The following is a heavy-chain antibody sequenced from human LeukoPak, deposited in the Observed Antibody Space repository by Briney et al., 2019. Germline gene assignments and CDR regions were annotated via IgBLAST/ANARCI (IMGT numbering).Heavy chain of an antibody. CDR1: GFTFSSAW. V-gene: IGHV3-15*01. CDR2: IKSKTDGGTT. J-gene: IGHJ4*02. CDR3: TTVTTKYYGDYEAFDY. Sequence: GGSLRLSCAASGFTFSSAWMNWVRQAPGKGLEWVGRIKSKTDGGTTDYAAPVKGRFTISRDDSKNTLYLQMNSLKTEDTAVYYCTTVTTKYYGDYEAFDYSGQGTLVTVST. D-gene: IGHD4-17*01.